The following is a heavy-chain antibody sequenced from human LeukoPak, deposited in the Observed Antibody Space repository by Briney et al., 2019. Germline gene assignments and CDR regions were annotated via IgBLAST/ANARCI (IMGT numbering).Heavy chain of an antibody. CDR2: ISSSGSTI. CDR1: GFTFNTYE. D-gene: IGHD1-7*01. V-gene: IGHV3-48*03. J-gene: IGHJ4*02. Sequence: GGSLRLSCAASGFTFNTYEMNWVRQAPGRGLEWVSYISSSGSTIYYADYVKGRFTISRDNAKNSLYLQMNSLRAEDTAVYYCARGGWNYVFNYWGQGTLVTVSS. CDR3: ARGGWNYVFNY.